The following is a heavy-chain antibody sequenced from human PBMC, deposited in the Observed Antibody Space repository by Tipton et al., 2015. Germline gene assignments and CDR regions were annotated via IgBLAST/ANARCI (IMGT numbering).Heavy chain of an antibody. CDR3: AKQFLDAD. D-gene: IGHD1-1*01. Sequence: SLRLSCAASGFSFSYYAMSWVRQAPGKGLEWVSAITSSSSSTFYADSVKGRFTISRDNSNNTLYLQMSSLRPEDTAVYYCAKQFLDADWGQGTLVTVSP. CDR1: GFSFSYYA. J-gene: IGHJ4*02. V-gene: IGHV3-23*01. CDR2: ITSSSSST.